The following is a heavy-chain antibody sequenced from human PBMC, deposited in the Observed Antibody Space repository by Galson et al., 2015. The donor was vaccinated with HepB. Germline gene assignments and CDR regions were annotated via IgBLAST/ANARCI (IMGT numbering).Heavy chain of an antibody. D-gene: IGHD6-6*01. CDR2: ISGTGDGT. Sequence: SLRLSCAASGFTFSVYAMYWVRQAPGKGLEWVSVISGTGDGTYYADSVKGRFTISRDNSMNTVYLQMNSLRVEDTALYYCAKGTRSSSHYHGMDVWGNGTSVTVSS. J-gene: IGHJ6*04. CDR1: GFTFSVYA. CDR3: AKGTRSSSHYHGMDV. V-gene: IGHV3-23*01.